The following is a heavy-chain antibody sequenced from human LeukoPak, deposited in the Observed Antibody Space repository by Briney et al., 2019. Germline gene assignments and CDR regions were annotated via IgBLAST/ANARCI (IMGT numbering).Heavy chain of an antibody. CDR1: GGSISSSPYY. CDR3: ARDAIAVAGTRYYYYMDV. D-gene: IGHD6-19*01. J-gene: IGHJ6*03. CDR2: IYYSGTT. V-gene: IGHV4-39*07. Sequence: SETLSLTCTVSGGSISSSPYYWGWIRQPPGKGLEWIGSIYYSGTTHYNPSLESRVTISVDTSKNQFSLKLSSVTAADTAVYYCARDAIAVAGTRYYYYMDVWGKGTTVTISS.